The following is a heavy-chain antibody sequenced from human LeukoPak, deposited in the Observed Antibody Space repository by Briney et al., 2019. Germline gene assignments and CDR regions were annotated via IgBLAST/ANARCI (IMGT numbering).Heavy chain of an antibody. CDR3: ARGHGYYYYMDV. CDR1: GYRFSRYG. J-gene: IGHJ6*03. CDR2: VSVFNGDT. V-gene: IGHV1-18*01. D-gene: IGHD6-13*01. Sequence: ASVKVACKASGYRFSRYGISWVRQAPGQGPEWVGWVSVFNGDTKHAQKFQGRVTVTTEISTDTAYMELSSLRSDDTGVYYCARGHGYYYYMDVWGQGTTVTVTS.